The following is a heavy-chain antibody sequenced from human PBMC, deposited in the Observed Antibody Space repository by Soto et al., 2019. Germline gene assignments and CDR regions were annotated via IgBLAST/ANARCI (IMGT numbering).Heavy chain of an antibody. J-gene: IGHJ3*02. CDR2: IYYSGII. Sequence: QVQLQESGPGLVKPSQTLSLTCSVSGGSISSGDYYWSWIRQPPGKGLEWIASIYYSGIIYYNPSLKSRVPTSRDTSKNQFFLNLDSVTAADTAVYYCAREVGEVDYSSSSDAFDIWGQGTMVTVSS. D-gene: IGHD6-6*01. CDR1: GGSISSGDYY. CDR3: AREVGEVDYSSSSDAFDI. V-gene: IGHV4-30-4*01.